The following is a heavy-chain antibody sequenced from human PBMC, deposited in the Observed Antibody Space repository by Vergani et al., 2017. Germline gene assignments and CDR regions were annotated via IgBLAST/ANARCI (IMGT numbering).Heavy chain of an antibody. CDR3: ARDRPPGFLEWLPGGWGYYMDV. J-gene: IGHJ6*03. Sequence: QVQLVESGGGVVQPGRSLRLSCAASGFTFSSYAMHWVRQAPGKGLEWVAVISYDGSNKYYADSVKGRFTISRDNSKNTLYLQMNSLRAEDTAVYYCARDRPPGFLEWLPGGWGYYMDVWGKGP. V-gene: IGHV3-30-3*01. CDR2: ISYDGSNK. D-gene: IGHD3-3*01. CDR1: GFTFSSYA.